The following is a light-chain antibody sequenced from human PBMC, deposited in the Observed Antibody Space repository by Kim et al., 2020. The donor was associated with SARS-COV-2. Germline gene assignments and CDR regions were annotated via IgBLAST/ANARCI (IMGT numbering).Light chain of an antibody. CDR3: SSYTNSGTYV. CDR1: NSDVGGYES. V-gene: IGLV2-14*04. Sequence: GQSIPVTCYGTNSDVGGYESVSWYQLHPGKAPKFMIYDVEKRPSGVSNRFSGSKSGNTASLTISGLQAEDEADYYCSSYTNSGTYVFGTGTKVTVL. J-gene: IGLJ1*01. CDR2: DVE.